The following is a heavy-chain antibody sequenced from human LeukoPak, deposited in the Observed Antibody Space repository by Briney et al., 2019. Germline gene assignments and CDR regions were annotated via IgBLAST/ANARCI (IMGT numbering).Heavy chain of an antibody. Sequence: GGSLRLSCAASGFTFSSYAMNWVRQAPGKGLEWVSAIAGSGGGTKYADSVKGRFTVSRDNSKNTLFLQMNSLRAEDTAIYYCAKDQEGYHRPIDYWGQGTLVTVSS. V-gene: IGHV3-23*01. D-gene: IGHD5-24*01. CDR3: AKDQEGYHRPIDY. CDR2: IAGSGGGT. CDR1: GFTFSSYA. J-gene: IGHJ4*02.